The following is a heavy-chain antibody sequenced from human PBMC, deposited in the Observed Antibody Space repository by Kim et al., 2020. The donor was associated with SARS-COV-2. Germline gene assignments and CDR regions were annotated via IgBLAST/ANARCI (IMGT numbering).Heavy chain of an antibody. Sequence: SETLSLTCAVYDGSFSDYFWSWIRQPPGEGLEWIAEIHHSGNTNYNPSLKSRVTISVDTSKKQISLKVFSVTAADTAVYYCARTYYGFDYWGQGTLDTVS. CDR2: IHHSGNT. V-gene: IGHV4-34*01. CDR3: ARTYYGFDY. D-gene: IGHD3-22*01. CDR1: DGSFSDYF. J-gene: IGHJ4*02.